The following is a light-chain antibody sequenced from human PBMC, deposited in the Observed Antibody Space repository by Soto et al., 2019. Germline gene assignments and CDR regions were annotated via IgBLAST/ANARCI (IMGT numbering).Light chain of an antibody. V-gene: IGKV1-5*03. J-gene: IGKJ1*01. CDR1: QSISSW. CDR3: QQYSNYEWT. Sequence: DIQMTQSPSTLSASVGDRVTITCRASQSISSWLAWYQQKPGKAPNLLIYKASSLESGVPSRFSGSGSGTEFTLTITSLQPDDFAIYYCQQYSNYEWTFGQGTKVEIK. CDR2: KAS.